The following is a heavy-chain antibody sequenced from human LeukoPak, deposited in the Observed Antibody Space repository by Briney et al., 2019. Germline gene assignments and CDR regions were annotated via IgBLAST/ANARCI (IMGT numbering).Heavy chain of an antibody. CDR3: ARDQTGYSSGYFDY. V-gene: IGHV3-21*01. CDR2: ISSSSSYI. Sequence: GGSLRLSCAASGFTFSSYSMNWVRQAPGKGLEWVSSISSSSSYIYYADSVKGRFTISRDNAKNSLYLQMNSPRAEDTAVYYCARDQTGYSSGYFDYWGQGTLVTVSS. CDR1: GFTFSSYS. D-gene: IGHD6-19*01. J-gene: IGHJ4*02.